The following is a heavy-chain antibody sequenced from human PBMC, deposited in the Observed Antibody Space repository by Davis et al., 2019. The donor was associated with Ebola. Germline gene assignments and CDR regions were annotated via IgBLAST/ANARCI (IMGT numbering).Heavy chain of an antibody. J-gene: IGHJ4*02. CDR3: EGWGQSLDY. CDR1: GFSLITHGMR. V-gene: IGHV2-70*04. CDR2: VDWDDGK. D-gene: IGHD3-16*01. Sequence: SGPTLVHTTPTLTLTCTFSGFSLITHGMRVTWIRQPPGKALEWLARVDWDDGKVYSASLKTRLSISNDTSKNQVVLTMTNMDPVDTATYYCEGWGQSLDYWGQGTLVTVSS.